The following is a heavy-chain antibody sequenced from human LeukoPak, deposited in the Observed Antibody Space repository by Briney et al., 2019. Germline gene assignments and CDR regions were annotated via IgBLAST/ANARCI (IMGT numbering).Heavy chain of an antibody. V-gene: IGHV3-21*06. J-gene: IGHJ4*02. CDR1: GFTFSSQN. CDR2: TSTSGDST. CDR3: VKNGWLDY. D-gene: IGHD6-19*01. Sequence: GGSLRLSCAASGFTFSSQNMNWARQGPGEGLEWVAYTSTSGDSTKYADSVEGRFTISRDNAENSLFLLMNSLRVEDTAVYYCVKNGWLDYWGQGILVTVSS.